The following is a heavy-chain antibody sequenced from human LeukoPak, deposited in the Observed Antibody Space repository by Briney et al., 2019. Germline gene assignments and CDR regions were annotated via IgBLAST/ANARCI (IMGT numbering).Heavy chain of an antibody. D-gene: IGHD3-22*01. Sequence: PGGSLRLSCAASGFTFSSYEMNWVRQAPGKGLEWVSYISSSGSTIYYADSVKGRFTISRDNAKNSLYLQMNSLRAEDTAVYYCARALWNYYDSSGYYLDAFDIWGQGTMVTVSS. CDR3: ARALWNYYDSSGYYLDAFDI. CDR2: ISSSGSTI. CDR1: GFTFSSYE. J-gene: IGHJ3*02. V-gene: IGHV3-48*03.